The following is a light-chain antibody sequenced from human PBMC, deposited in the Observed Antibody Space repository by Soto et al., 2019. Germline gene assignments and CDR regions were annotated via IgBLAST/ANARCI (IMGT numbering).Light chain of an antibody. CDR3: QQTKSYPST. J-gene: IGKJ4*01. CDR2: GAS. V-gene: IGKV1-13*02. CDR1: LDISSS. Sequence: AIQLTQSPSSLSASVGDRVTITCRASLDISSSLAWYQQKAGKAPKLLIYGASILQSGVPSGFSGSGFGTDFTLTISSLRAEDFAIYFCQQTKSYPSTFGGGTRVEI.